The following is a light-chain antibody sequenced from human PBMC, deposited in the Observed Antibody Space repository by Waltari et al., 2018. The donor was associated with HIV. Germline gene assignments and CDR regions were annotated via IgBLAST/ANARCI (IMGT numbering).Light chain of an antibody. CDR1: SSDVGTYSL. J-gene: IGLJ2*01. V-gene: IGLV2-23*01. CDR3: SSYTSFSTVL. Sequence: QSALTQPASESGSPGQSITISCTGTSSDVGTYSLVSWYQHHPGKAPKLMIYEGNKRPSGVSNRFSGSKSGNTASLTISGLQAEDEADYYCSSYTSFSTVLFGGGTKLTVL. CDR2: EGN.